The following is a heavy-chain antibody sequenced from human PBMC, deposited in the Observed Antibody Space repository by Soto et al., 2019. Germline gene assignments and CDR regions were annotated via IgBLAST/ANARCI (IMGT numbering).Heavy chain of an antibody. Sequence: QVQLVQSGAEVKKPGSSVKVSCKASGGTFSSYAISWVRQAPGQGLEWMGGIIPIFGTANYAQKFQGRVTITADEPTSTPYMALSSLRSEDTAVYYCARDRPYGGNAGGFDYWGQGTLVTVSS. CDR2: IIPIFGTA. CDR1: GGTFSSYA. J-gene: IGHJ4*02. CDR3: ARDRPYGGNAGGFDY. V-gene: IGHV1-69*12. D-gene: IGHD4-17*01.